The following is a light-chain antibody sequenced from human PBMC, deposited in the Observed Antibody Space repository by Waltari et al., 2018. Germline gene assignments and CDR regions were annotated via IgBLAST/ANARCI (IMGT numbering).Light chain of an antibody. J-gene: IGKJ2*01. CDR1: QRINIT. Sequence: EIVMTQSPATLSVPPGETAPLSCRASQRINITLAWFQQKPGQPPRLLTYGASARATGIPARFSGSGSGTEFTLTISSLQSEDFAVYYCQHYNNWPPLYTFGQGTKLEIK. CDR2: GAS. V-gene: IGKV3-15*01. CDR3: QHYNNWPPLYT.